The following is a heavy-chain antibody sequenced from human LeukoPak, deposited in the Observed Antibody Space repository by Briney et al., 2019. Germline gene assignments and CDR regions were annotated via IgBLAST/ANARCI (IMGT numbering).Heavy chain of an antibody. J-gene: IGHJ5*02. D-gene: IGHD3-16*01. CDR1: GFTFSSYA. V-gene: IGHV3-30-3*01. Sequence: GRSLRLSCAASGFTFSSYAMHWVRQAPGKGLEWVAVISYDGSNKYYADSVKGRFTISRDNSKNTLYLQMNSLRAEDTAVYYCARILMRGGFDPWGQGTLVTVSS. CDR3: ARILMRGGFDP. CDR2: ISYDGSNK.